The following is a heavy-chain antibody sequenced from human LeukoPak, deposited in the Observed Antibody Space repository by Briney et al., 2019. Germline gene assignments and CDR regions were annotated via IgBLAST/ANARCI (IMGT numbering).Heavy chain of an antibody. Sequence: ASVKVSCKASGYTFTSYGISWVRQAPGQGLEWMGWINPNSGGTNYAQKFQGRVTMTRDTSISTAYMELSRLRSDDTAVYYCARDPAVVGPYYYYYMDVWGKGTTVTVSS. CDR1: GYTFTSYG. CDR2: INPNSGGT. J-gene: IGHJ6*03. D-gene: IGHD2-2*01. CDR3: ARDPAVVGPYYYYYMDV. V-gene: IGHV1-2*02.